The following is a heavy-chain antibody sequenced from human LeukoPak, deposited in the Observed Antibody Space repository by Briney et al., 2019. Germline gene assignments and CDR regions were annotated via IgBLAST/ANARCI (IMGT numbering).Heavy chain of an antibody. Sequence: YPGGSLRLSCAASGFTFSSYSMNWVRQAPGKGLEWVSYISSSSSTIYCADSVKGRFTISRDNAKNSLYLQMNSLRAEDTAVYYCARDWTEAIPYYDFWSGYPNWFDPWGQGTLVTVSS. V-gene: IGHV3-48*01. CDR3: ARDWTEAIPYYDFWSGYPNWFDP. CDR1: GFTFSSYS. D-gene: IGHD3-3*01. J-gene: IGHJ5*02. CDR2: ISSSSSTI.